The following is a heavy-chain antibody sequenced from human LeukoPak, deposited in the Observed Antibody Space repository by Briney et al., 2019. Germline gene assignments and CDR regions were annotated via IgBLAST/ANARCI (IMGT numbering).Heavy chain of an antibody. CDR1: GSTFNNND. Sequence: GGSLRLSCAASGSTFNNNDMSWVRQAPGKGLEWVSAVSGSRSSTYYADSVKGRFTISRASSKNTLYLQMSSPRAEDTAVYYCAKSGGPRSPYYYSGMDVWGRGTTVTVSS. CDR2: VSGSRSST. V-gene: IGHV3-23*01. CDR3: AKSGGPRSPYYYSGMDV. J-gene: IGHJ6*02. D-gene: IGHD3-10*01.